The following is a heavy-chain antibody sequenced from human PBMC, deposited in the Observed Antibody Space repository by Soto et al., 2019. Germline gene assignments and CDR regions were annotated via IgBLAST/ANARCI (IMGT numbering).Heavy chain of an antibody. CDR3: ASQGTSPTYYDFWSGHYYYYGMDV. Sequence: GESLKISCKGSGYSFTSYWIGWVRQMPGKGLEWMGIIYPGDSDTRYSPSFQGQVTISADKSISTAYLQWSSLKASDTAMYYCASQGTSPTYYDFWSGHYYYYGMDVWGQGTTVTVSS. CDR2: IYPGDSDT. V-gene: IGHV5-51*01. J-gene: IGHJ6*02. CDR1: GYSFTSYW. D-gene: IGHD3-3*01.